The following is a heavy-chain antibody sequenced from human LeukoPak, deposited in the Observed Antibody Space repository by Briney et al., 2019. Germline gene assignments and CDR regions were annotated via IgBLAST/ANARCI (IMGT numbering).Heavy chain of an antibody. CDR3: VRDAS. Sequence: LTGGSLRLSCAVSGATVSSNHMSWVRQPPGKGLEWVSAIFSAGGTYYADSVKGRFTLSRDISKNTLYLQMNSLRAEDTAVYYCVRDASWGQGTLVTVSS. J-gene: IGHJ4*02. V-gene: IGHV3-66*01. CDR2: IFSAGGT. CDR1: GATVSSNH.